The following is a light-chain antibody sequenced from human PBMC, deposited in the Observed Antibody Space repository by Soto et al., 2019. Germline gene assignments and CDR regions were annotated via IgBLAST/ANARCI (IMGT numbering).Light chain of an antibody. Sequence: EVLLTQSPVTLSASPGEGATLSCRASQNVSSSYLAWYQQKPGQAPRLLIYGASSRATGIPDRFSGSGSGTDFTLTISRLEPEDFAVYYCQQYRDSRTFGQGTKVDIK. CDR2: GAS. CDR1: QNVSSSY. CDR3: QQYRDSRT. V-gene: IGKV3-20*01. J-gene: IGKJ1*01.